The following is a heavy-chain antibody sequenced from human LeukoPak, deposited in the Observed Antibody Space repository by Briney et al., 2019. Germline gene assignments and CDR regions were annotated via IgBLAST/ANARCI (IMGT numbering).Heavy chain of an antibody. J-gene: IGHJ4*02. Sequence: GGSLRLSCAASGFTFSSYSMNWVRQAPGKGLEWVSSISSSSSYIYYADSVKGRFTISRDNAKNSLYLQMNSLRAEDTAVYYCARDHRAGRNSGSYFWGQGTLVTVPS. CDR1: GFTFSSYS. V-gene: IGHV3-21*01. CDR3: ARDHRAGRNSGSYF. CDR2: ISSSSSYI. D-gene: IGHD1-26*01.